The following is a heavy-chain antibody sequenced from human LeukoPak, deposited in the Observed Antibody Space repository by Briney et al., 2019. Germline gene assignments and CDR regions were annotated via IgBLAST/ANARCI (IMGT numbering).Heavy chain of an antibody. CDR3: ARDLTLSSRGNWFDP. J-gene: IGHJ5*02. Sequence: GSLRLSCAASGFTFSDYSMNWVRQAPGKGLEWVSSISRNGNYIYYGDSVKGRFTISRDNAQNSLFLQMNNLRVEDTAVYYCARDLTLSSRGNWFDPWGQGTLVTVSS. D-gene: IGHD2-15*01. V-gene: IGHV3-21*01. CDR1: GFTFSDYS. CDR2: ISRNGNYI.